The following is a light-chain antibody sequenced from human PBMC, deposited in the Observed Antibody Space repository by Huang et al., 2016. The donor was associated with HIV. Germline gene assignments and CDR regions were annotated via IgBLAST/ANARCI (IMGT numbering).Light chain of an antibody. J-gene: IGKJ2*01. CDR1: QSLVYSDGNTY. Sequence: DVVVTQSPLSLPVTLGQPASISCRSSQSLVYSDGNTYLNLFHQRPGQSPRRLIYKVSTRDSGVPDRFSGSESGTDFTLKISRVEAEDVGVYYCMQGTHWPPYTFGQGTKLEI. CDR2: KVS. V-gene: IGKV2-30*01. CDR3: MQGTHWPPYT.